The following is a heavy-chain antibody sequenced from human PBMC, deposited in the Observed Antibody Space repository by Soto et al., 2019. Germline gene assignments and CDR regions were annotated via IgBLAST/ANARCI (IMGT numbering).Heavy chain of an antibody. D-gene: IGHD3-3*01. Sequence: ASVKVSCKASGGTFSSHAISWVRQAPGQGLEWMAWISPYNGNTNYAQDLQGRVTMTTDTSTSTAYMELRSLTSEDTAMYYCARDLVSGSDFWRAYNGGYFDYWGQGTLVTVSS. J-gene: IGHJ4*02. CDR1: GGTFSSHA. CDR3: ARDLVSGSDFWRAYNGGYFDY. CDR2: ISPYNGNT. V-gene: IGHV1-18*01.